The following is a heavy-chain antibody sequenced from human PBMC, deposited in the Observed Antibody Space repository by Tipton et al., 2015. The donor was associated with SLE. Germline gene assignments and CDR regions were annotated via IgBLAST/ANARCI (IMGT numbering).Heavy chain of an antibody. CDR2: FYSGGST. CDR3: AKGTTYSANDWRDH. CDR1: GFTFSSYA. Sequence: GSLRLSCAASGFTFSSYAMSWVRQAPGKGLEWVSVFYSGGSTNYADSVKGRFTISRDNSKNTLYLQMNSLRVEDTAVYYCAKGTTYSANDWRDHWGQGTLVTVSS. J-gene: IGHJ4*02. V-gene: IGHV3-23*03. D-gene: IGHD5-12*01.